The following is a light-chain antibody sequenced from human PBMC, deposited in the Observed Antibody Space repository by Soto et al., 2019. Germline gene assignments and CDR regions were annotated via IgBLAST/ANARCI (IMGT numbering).Light chain of an antibody. V-gene: IGLV2-14*01. CDR2: EVS. Sequence: QSVLTQPASVSGSPGQSITISCTGTSSDVGGYNSVSWHQQHPGKAPKLMIYEVSNRPSGVSNRFSGSKSGNTASLTISGLQAEDETDYYCSSYTSTSAWVFGGGTKLTVL. J-gene: IGLJ3*02. CDR3: SSYTSTSAWV. CDR1: SSDVGGYNS.